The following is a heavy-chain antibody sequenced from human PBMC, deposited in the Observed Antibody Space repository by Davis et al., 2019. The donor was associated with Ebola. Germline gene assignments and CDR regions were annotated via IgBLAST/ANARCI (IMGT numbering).Heavy chain of an antibody. J-gene: IGHJ4*02. CDR3: ARGIAADNDY. CDR2: IIPILGIA. Sequence: SVKVSCKASGYTFIGYGISWVRQAPGQGLEWMGRIIPILGIANYAQKFQGRVTITADKSTSTAYMELSSLRSEDTAVYYCARGIAADNDYWGQGTLVTVSS. V-gene: IGHV1-69*04. D-gene: IGHD6-13*01. CDR1: GYTFIGYG.